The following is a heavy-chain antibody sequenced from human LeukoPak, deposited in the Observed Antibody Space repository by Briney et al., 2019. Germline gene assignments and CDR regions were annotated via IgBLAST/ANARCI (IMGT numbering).Heavy chain of an antibody. CDR2: ISATGNSA. CDR1: GFTFSNYA. J-gene: IGHJ4*02. D-gene: IGHD5-24*01. CDR3: ARRDGYNYYFAY. V-gene: IGHV3-23*01. Sequence: GGSLRLSCEGSGFTFSNYAMAWVRQAPGKGLEWVSSISATGNSALYADSVKGRFTISRDNSKNTLYLQMNSLRAEDTAVYYCARRDGYNYYFAYWGQGTLVTVSS.